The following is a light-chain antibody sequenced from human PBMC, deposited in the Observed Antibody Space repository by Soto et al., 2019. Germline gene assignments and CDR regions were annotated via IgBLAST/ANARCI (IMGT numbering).Light chain of an antibody. CDR3: ATWDDSLNLLYV. CDR1: SSDFGNYNL. CDR2: EVN. Sequence: QSALTQPASVSGSPGQSITISCTGTSSDFGNYNLVSWYQQHPGKVPKLILFEVNKRPSGVSGRFSGSKSGTSASLAISGLQSEDEAEYYCATWDDSLNLLYVFGTGTKVTVL. V-gene: IGLV2-14*02. J-gene: IGLJ1*01.